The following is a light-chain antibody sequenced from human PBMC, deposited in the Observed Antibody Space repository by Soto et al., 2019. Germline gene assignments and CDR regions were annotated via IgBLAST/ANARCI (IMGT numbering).Light chain of an antibody. J-gene: IGKJ1*01. Sequence: DIQMTQSPSSLSASVGDRVTITCRASQSINTYLNWYQQKPGKAPKLLIYAASSLQSGVPSRFSGSGSGTDFTLTISSLQPDDFATYYCQQCNSYPWTFGQGTKVDIK. CDR3: QQCNSYPWT. CDR1: QSINTY. CDR2: AAS. V-gene: IGKV1-39*01.